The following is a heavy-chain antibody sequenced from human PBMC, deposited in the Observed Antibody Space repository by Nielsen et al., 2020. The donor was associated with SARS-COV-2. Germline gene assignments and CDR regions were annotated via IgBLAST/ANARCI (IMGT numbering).Heavy chain of an antibody. CDR2: TYYRSKWYN. J-gene: IGHJ6*02. V-gene: IGHV6-1*01. CDR3: ARDRARGYCSGGSCYQLYYYYYGMDV. Sequence: WIRQSPSRGLEWLGRTYYRSKWYNDYAVSVKSRITINPDTSKNQFSLQLNSVTPEDTAVYYCARDRARGYCSGGSCYQLYYYYYGMDVWGQGTTVTVSS. D-gene: IGHD2-15*01.